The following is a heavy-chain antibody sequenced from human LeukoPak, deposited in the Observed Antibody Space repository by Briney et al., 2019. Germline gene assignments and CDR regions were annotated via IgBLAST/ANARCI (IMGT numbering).Heavy chain of an antibody. CDR3: AKSIITVLRGVPGRWFDP. V-gene: IGHV4-59*07. D-gene: IGHD3-10*01. Sequence: SDTLSLTCSVSSGSISSSYWSWIRQPPGKGLEWIGSISYSGTTNYNPSLKSRVTISVDTSNNQFSLNLSSVTAADTAMYYCAKSIITVLRGVPGRWFDPWGQGTLVTVSS. CDR1: SGSISSSY. CDR2: ISYSGTT. J-gene: IGHJ5*02.